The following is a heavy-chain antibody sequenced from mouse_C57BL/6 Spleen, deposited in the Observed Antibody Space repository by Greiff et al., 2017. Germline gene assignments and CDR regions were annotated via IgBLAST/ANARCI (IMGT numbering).Heavy chain of an antibody. J-gene: IGHJ1*03. CDR1: GFTFSDYG. V-gene: IGHV5-17*01. CDR3: ARGDSNYVRYFDV. CDR2: ISSGSSTI. Sequence: EVMLVESGGGLVKPGGSLKLSCAASGFTFSDYGMHWVRQAPEKGLEWVAYISSGSSTIYYADTVKGRFTISRDNAKNTLFLQMTSLRSEDTAMYYFARGDSNYVRYFDVWGTGTTVTVSS. D-gene: IGHD2-5*01.